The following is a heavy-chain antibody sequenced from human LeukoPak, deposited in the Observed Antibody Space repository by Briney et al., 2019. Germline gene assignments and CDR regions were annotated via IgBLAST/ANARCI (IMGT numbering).Heavy chain of an antibody. V-gene: IGHV4-59*06. CDR2: IYYSGST. Sequence: TSETLSLTCTVSGGSFSTYYWSWIRQHPGKGLEWIGYIYYSGSTYYNPSLKSRVTISVDTSKNQFSLKLSSVTAADTAVYYCARTYYDILTGSTLNYFDYWGQGTLVTVSS. CDR1: GGSFSTYY. J-gene: IGHJ4*02. CDR3: ARTYYDILTGSTLNYFDY. D-gene: IGHD3-9*01.